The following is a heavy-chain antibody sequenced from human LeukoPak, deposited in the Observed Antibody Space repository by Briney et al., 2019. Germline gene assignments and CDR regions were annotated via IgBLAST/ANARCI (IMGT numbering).Heavy chain of an antibody. CDR3: ARGQGYCSSTSCYMAH. CDR1: GYTFNTYG. Sequence: ASEKVSCKASGYTFNTYGISWVRQAPGQGLEWVGWISPYNGNTNYAQKFQGRVTMTTDTSTSTAYLELRSLRSDDTAMYYCARGQGYCSSTSCYMAHWGQGTLVTVSS. D-gene: IGHD2-2*02. V-gene: IGHV1-18*01. J-gene: IGHJ4*02. CDR2: ISPYNGNT.